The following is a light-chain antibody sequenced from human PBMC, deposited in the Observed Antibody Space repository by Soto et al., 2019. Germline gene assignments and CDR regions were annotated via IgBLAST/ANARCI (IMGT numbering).Light chain of an antibody. J-gene: IGLJ3*02. Sequence: QSALTQPASVSGSPGQSITISCTGTSSDVGSYNLVSWYQQHPGKAPKLMIYEGSKRPSGVSNRFSGSKSGNAASLTISGLQTDDEADYHCGSYTSATTWVFGGGTKLTVL. V-gene: IGLV2-14*02. CDR3: GSYTSATTWV. CDR1: SSDVGSYNL. CDR2: EGS.